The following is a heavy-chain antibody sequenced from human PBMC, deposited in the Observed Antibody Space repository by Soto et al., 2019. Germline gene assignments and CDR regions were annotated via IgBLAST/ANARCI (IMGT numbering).Heavy chain of an antibody. CDR1: GFTFSNFV. Sequence: GGSLRLSCAASGFTFSNFVMSWVRHIPGKGLHWVSGITGSGGRAYYAGSVKGRFTISRDNSRNTLYLQLSRLGAEDTAMYHCAVHLGQNYYTMDVWGQGTTVTVSS. J-gene: IGHJ6*02. CDR2: ITGSGGRA. V-gene: IGHV3-23*01. CDR3: AVHLGQNYYTMDV.